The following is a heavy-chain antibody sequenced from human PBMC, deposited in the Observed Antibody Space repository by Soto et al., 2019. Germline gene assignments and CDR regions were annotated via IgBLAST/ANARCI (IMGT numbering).Heavy chain of an antibody. D-gene: IGHD3-22*01. CDR2: ISGYNGNT. CDR1: GYTFTSYG. J-gene: IGHJ4*02. CDR3: ARDPGSGYPYYFDY. V-gene: IGHV1-18*01. Sequence: QVQLVQSGAEVKKPGASVKVSCKTSGYTFTSYGISWVQQAPGQGLEWMGWISGYNGNTNSAQKLQGRVTMTTDTSTNTAYMELRSLRSDDTAVYYCARDPGSGYPYYFDYWGQGTLVTVSS.